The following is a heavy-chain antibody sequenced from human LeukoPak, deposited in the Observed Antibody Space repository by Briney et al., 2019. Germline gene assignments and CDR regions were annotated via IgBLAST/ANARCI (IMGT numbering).Heavy chain of an antibody. D-gene: IGHD3-9*01. J-gene: IGHJ4*01. CDR1: GYSFTSYR. V-gene: IGHV5-51*01. Sequence: GESLKISCKGSGYSFTSYRIGWVRQMPGKGLEWMGIIYPGDSDTRYSPSFQGQVTISADKSISTAYLQWSSLKASDTAMYYCARQAYYDILTGYYYPDYWGHGTLVTVSS. CDR2: IYPGDSDT. CDR3: ARQAYYDILTGYYYPDY.